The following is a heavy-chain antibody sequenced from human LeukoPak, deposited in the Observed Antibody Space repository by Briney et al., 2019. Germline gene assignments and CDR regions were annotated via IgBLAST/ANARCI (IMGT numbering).Heavy chain of an antibody. CDR3: ARVPRGGAAMVYYFDY. CDR1: GFTFSSYS. Sequence: PGGSLRLSCAASGFTFSSYSMNWVRQAPGKGLEWVSSISSSSSYIYYADSVKGRVTISRDNAKNSLYLQMNSLRAEDTAVYYCARVPRGGAAMVYYFDYWGQGTLVTVSS. J-gene: IGHJ4*02. CDR2: ISSSSSYI. D-gene: IGHD5-18*01. V-gene: IGHV3-21*01.